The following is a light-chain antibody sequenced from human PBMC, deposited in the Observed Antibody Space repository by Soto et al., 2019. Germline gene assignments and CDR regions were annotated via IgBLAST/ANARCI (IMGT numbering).Light chain of an antibody. J-gene: IGKJ1*01. CDR2: GAS. CDR1: QNISNY. V-gene: IGKV3-20*01. Sequence: IVFTPSSTPLFFFSRKKTPPLCRASQNISNYLIWYQQKPGQAPRLLIYGASSRATGIPDRFSGSGSGTDFTLTISRLEPEDFAVYYCQQYGSSRTFGQGTKVDIK. CDR3: QQYGSSRT.